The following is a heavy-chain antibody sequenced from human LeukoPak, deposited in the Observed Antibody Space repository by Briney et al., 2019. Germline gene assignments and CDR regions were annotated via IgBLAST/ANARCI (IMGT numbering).Heavy chain of an antibody. D-gene: IGHD6-13*01. J-gene: IGHJ3*02. CDR3: ARDPPLGIAAAGTNAFDI. CDR1: GYTFTSYA. Sequence: ASVKVPCKASGYTFTSYAMHWVRQAPGQRLEWMGWINAGNGNTKYSQKFQGRVTITRDTSASTAYMELSSLRSEDTAVYYCARDPPLGIAAAGTNAFDIWGQGTMVTVSS. CDR2: INAGNGNT. V-gene: IGHV1-3*01.